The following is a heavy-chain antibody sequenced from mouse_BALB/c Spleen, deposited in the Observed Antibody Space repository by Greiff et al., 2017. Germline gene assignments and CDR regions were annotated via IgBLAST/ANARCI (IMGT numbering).Heavy chain of an antibody. Sequence: QVQLQQPGAELVRPGASVKLSCKASGYTFTSYWINWVKQRPGQGLEWIGNIYPSDSYTNYNQKFKDKATLTVDKSSSTAYMQLSSPTSEDSAVYYCTRDSSGYLDYFDYWGQGTTRTVSS. D-gene: IGHD3-2*01. CDR2: IYPSDSYT. CDR1: GYTFTSYW. CDR3: TRDSSGYLDYFDY. V-gene: IGHV1-69*02. J-gene: IGHJ2*01.